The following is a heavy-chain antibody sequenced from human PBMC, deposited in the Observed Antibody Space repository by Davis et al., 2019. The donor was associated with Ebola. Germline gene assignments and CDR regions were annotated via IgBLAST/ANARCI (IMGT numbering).Heavy chain of an antibody. CDR2: ITGYGGTT. CDR3: AKDPTNGSYAARLDF. J-gene: IGHJ4*02. V-gene: IGHV3-23*01. Sequence: GESLKISCAASGFTISGFAMSWVRQAPGKGLEWVSGITGYGGTTYYEESVEGRFTISRDNSKNTLFLQMNSLRAEDTAIYYCAKDPTNGSYAARLDFWGQGTLVSVSS. D-gene: IGHD1-26*01. CDR1: GFTISGFA.